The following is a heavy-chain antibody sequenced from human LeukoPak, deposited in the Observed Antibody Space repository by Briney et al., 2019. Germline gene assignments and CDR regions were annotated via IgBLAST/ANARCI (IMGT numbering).Heavy chain of an antibody. CDR3: ASQFYYDSSGYYWTRDY. D-gene: IGHD3-22*01. Sequence: GGSLRLSCAASGFTVSSNYMSWVRQAPGKGLEWVSVIYSGGSTYYADSVKGRFTISRDNSKNTLYLQMNSLRAEDTAVYYCASQFYYDSSGYYWTRDYWGQGTLVTVSS. CDR2: IYSGGST. V-gene: IGHV3-53*01. CDR1: GFTVSSNY. J-gene: IGHJ4*02.